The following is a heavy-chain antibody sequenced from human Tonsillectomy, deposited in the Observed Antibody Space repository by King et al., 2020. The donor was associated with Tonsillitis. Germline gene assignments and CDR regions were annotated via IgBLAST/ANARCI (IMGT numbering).Heavy chain of an antibody. Sequence: EVQLVESGGGLVQPGGSLRLSCAVTEFTFSSFWMHWVRQAPGKGLEWVSRIRGDGRVTKYADSVMGRFTTSRDNVKNTLYLEMNDLRAEDTGVYFCARERAAATALDFWGQGTLVTVSS. J-gene: IGHJ1*01. D-gene: IGHD6-13*01. CDR2: IRGDGRVT. V-gene: IGHV3-74*03. CDR3: ARERAAATALDF. CDR1: EFTFSSFW.